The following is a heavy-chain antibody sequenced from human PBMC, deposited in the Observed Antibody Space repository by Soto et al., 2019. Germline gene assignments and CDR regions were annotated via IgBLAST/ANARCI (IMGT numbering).Heavy chain of an antibody. CDR2: ISGSGGST. CDR3: AKDSTYYDFWCGYYTSYYYGMDV. CDR1: GFTFSSYA. Sequence: PGGSLRLSCAASGFTFSSYAMSWVRQAPGKGLEWVSAISGSGGSTYYADSVKGRFTISRDNSKNTLYLQMNSLRAEDTAVYYCAKDSTYYDFWCGYYTSYYYGMDVWGQGTTVTVSS. J-gene: IGHJ6*02. D-gene: IGHD3-3*01. V-gene: IGHV3-23*01.